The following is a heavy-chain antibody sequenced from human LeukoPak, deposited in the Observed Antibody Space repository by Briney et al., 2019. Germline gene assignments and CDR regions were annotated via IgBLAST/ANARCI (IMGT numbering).Heavy chain of an antibody. Sequence: PSETLSLTCTVSGGSLSSYYWSWIRQPPGKGLEWIGYIYYSGSTNYNPSPKSRVTISVDTSKNQFSLKLSSVTAADTAVYYCARESRITFGGVIATGWFDPWGRGTLVTVSS. CDR1: GGSLSSYY. J-gene: IGHJ5*02. D-gene: IGHD3-16*02. CDR2: IYYSGST. CDR3: ARESRITFGGVIATGWFDP. V-gene: IGHV4-59*01.